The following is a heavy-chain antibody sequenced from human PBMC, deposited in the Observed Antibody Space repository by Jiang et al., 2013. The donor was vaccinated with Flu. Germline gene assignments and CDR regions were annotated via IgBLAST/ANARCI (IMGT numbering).Heavy chain of an antibody. CDR1: GFTFSSYS. J-gene: IGHJ3*02. D-gene: IGHD5-12*01. Sequence: RLSCAASGFTFSSYSMNWVRQAPGKGLEWVSSISSSSSYIYYADSVKGRFTISRDNAKNSLYLQMNSLRAEDTAVYYCARAADSGYTAGAFDIWGQGTMVTVSS. CDR2: ISSSSSYI. CDR3: ARAADSGYTAGAFDI. V-gene: IGHV3-21*01.